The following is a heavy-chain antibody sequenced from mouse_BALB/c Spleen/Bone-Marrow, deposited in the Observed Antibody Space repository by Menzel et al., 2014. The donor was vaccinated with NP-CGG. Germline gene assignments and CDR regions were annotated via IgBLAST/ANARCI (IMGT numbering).Heavy chain of an antibody. Sequence: EVKVIESGGGLVQPGGSLKLSCAASGFDFRRYWMSWVRQAPGKGLEWIGEINPESSTINYTPSLKDKFIISRDNAKNTLYLQMSKVRSGDTALYYCARLGYYGYFVDWGQGTTLTVSS. J-gene: IGHJ2*01. D-gene: IGHD2-3*01. CDR1: GFDFRRYW. CDR3: ARLGYYGYFVD. CDR2: INPESSTI. V-gene: IGHV4-1*02.